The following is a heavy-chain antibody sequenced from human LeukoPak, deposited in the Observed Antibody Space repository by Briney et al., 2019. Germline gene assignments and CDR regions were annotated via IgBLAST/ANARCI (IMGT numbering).Heavy chain of an antibody. J-gene: IGHJ6*02. CDR3: AREVGSYNWNDGTDGMDV. Sequence: ASVKVSCKASGYTFTSYDINWVRQATGQGLEWMGWMNPNSGNTGYAPKFQGRVTMTRNTSISTAYMELSSLRSEDTAVYYCAREVGSYNWNDGTDGMDVWGQGTTVTVSS. V-gene: IGHV1-8*01. CDR2: MNPNSGNT. D-gene: IGHD1-1*01. CDR1: GYTFTSYD.